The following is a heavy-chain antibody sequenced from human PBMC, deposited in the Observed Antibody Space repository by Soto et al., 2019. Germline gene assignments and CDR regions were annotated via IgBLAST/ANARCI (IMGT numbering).Heavy chain of an antibody. J-gene: IGHJ4*02. D-gene: IGHD1-26*01. CDR1: GGDLSNSG. CDR3: AKDDGAGFKS. CDR2: IFPLLAMV. V-gene: IGHV1-69*04. Sequence: QVNLVQSGTEMKKPGSSVMVSCKVSGGDLSNSGISWVRQAPGQGLEWMGGIFPLLAMVDYSQKFQGRVTISSDESKNTAYMDLGSLRSADTAVYYCAKDDGAGFKSWGQGTLVIVSS.